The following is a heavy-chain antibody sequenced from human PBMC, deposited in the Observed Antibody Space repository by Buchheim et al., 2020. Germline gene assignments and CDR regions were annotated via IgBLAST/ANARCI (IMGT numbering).Heavy chain of an antibody. Sequence: EVQLLESGGGLVQPGGSLRLSCAASGFTFSSYAMSWVRQAPGKGLEWVSAISGSGGSTYYADSVKGRFTISRDNSKNTLDLQMNSLRAEDTAVYYCAKDGTIFGVVITGNFDYWGQGTL. J-gene: IGHJ4*02. V-gene: IGHV3-23*01. D-gene: IGHD3-3*01. CDR3: AKDGTIFGVVITGNFDY. CDR1: GFTFSSYA. CDR2: ISGSGGST.